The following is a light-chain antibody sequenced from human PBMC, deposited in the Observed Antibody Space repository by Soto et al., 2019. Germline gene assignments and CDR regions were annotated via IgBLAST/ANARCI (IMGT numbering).Light chain of an antibody. CDR2: EVR. V-gene: IGLV2-14*01. CDR1: GSDVGSYKY. CDR3: SSYTTSSTLGV. Sequence: QSALTQPASVSGSLGQSITMSCTGTGSDVGSYKYVSWYQQHPGKAPKLIIYEVRNRPSGVSHRFSGSKSGNTASLTISGLQAEDEADYYCSSYTTSSTLGVFGTGTKLTVL. J-gene: IGLJ1*01.